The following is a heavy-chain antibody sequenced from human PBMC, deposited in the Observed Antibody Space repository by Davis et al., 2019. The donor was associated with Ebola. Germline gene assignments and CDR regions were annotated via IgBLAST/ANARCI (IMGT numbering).Heavy chain of an antibody. D-gene: IGHD6-13*01. J-gene: IGHJ4*02. CDR3: ARDFHWGSSWYEGY. CDR1: GFTFDDYA. V-gene: IGHV3-43*02. CDR2: ISGDGDST. Sequence: GESLKISCAASGFTFDDYAMHWVRQAPGKGLEWVSLISGDGDSTYYADSVKGRFTISRDNSKNTLYLQMNSLRAEDTAVYYCARDFHWGSSWYEGYWGQGTLVTVSS.